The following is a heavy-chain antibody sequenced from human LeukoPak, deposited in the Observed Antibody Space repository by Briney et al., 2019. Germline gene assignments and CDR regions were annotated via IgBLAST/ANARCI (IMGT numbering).Heavy chain of an antibody. Sequence: GGSLRLSCAASGFTFSFYSMTWVRQAPGKGLEWVANINEEGREKYYVDSVKGRFTISRDNAKNSLYLHMNSLRAEDTAVYYCASQVTIFGGGKYFDYWGQGTLVTVSS. V-gene: IGHV3-7*05. J-gene: IGHJ4*02. CDR1: GFTFSFYS. CDR2: INEEGREK. D-gene: IGHD3-3*01. CDR3: ASQVTIFGGGKYFDY.